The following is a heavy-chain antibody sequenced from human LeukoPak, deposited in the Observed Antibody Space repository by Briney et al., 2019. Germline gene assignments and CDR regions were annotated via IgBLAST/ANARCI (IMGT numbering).Heavy chain of an antibody. Sequence: GRSLRLSCAGSGFIFNNYAMHWVRQPPGKGLEWVSGISWNGGSIDYADSVKGRFTISRDNAKNSLYLQMNSLRVEDTAFYYCAKDNRRHYTSGPNPDSLHWGQGALVTVSS. CDR1: GFIFNNYA. V-gene: IGHV3-9*01. CDR2: ISWNGGSI. CDR3: AKDNRRHYTSGPNPDSLH. D-gene: IGHD6-19*01. J-gene: IGHJ4*02.